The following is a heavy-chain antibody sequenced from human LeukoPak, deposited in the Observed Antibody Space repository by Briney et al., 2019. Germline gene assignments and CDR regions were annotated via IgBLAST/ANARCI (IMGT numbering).Heavy chain of an antibody. Sequence: GGSLRLSCAASGFTFSSYGMNWVRRAPGKGLEWISYMNSDSSTIYHADSVRGRFTISRDNAKNSLFLQMNSLRDEDTAVYYCARGPKVGATRGDYWGQGTLVTVSS. CDR1: GFTFSSYG. CDR3: ARGPKVGATRGDY. D-gene: IGHD1-26*01. J-gene: IGHJ4*02. CDR2: MNSDSSTI. V-gene: IGHV3-48*02.